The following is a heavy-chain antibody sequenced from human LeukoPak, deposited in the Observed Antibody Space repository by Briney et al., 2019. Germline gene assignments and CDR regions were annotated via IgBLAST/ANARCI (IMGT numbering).Heavy chain of an antibody. V-gene: IGHV4-4*07. J-gene: IGHJ3*02. D-gene: IGHD3-10*01. CDR2: IYTSGST. CDR1: GGSISSYY. CDR3: ATNSAILWFGEFPGAFDI. Sequence: PSETLSLTCTVSGGSISSYYWSWIRQPAGKGLEWIGRIYTSGSTNYNPSLKSRVTMSVDTSKNQFSLKLSSGTAADTAVFYCATNSAILWFGEFPGAFDIWGQGTMVAVSS.